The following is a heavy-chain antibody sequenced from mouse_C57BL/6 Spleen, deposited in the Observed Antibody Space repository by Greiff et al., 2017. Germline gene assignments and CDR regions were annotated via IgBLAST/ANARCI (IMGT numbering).Heavy chain of an antibody. V-gene: IGHV1-81*01. CDR2: IYPRSGNT. Sequence: VQRVESGAELARPGASVKLSCKASGYTFTSYGISWVKQRTGQGLEWIGEIYPRSGNTYYNEKFKGKATLTADKSSSTAYMELRSLTSEDSAVYFCARRYYGGDYWGQGTTLTVSS. CDR3: ARRYYGGDY. D-gene: IGHD1-2*01. J-gene: IGHJ2*01. CDR1: GYTFTSYG.